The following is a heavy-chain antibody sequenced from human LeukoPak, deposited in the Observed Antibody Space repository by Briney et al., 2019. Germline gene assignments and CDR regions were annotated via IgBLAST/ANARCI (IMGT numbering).Heavy chain of an antibody. D-gene: IGHD3-10*01. CDR2: INHSGST. CDR1: GGSFSGYY. J-gene: IGHJ4*02. CDR3: ARIWFGEYD. V-gene: IGHV4-34*01. Sequence: PSETLSLTCAVYGGSFSGYYWSWIRQPPGKGLEWIGEINHSGSTNYNPSLKSRVTISVDTSKNQFSLKLSSVTAADTAVYYCARIWFGEYDWSQGTLVTVSS.